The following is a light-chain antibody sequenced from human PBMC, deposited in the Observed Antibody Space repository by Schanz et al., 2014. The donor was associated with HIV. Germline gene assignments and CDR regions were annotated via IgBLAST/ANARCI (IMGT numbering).Light chain of an antibody. Sequence: QSVLTQPPSLSGAPGQRISLSCNGSSSNIGAGYDVHWYQHFPGTAPRLLIFDNDNRPSGVPDRISASKSGTSASLAITGLQGDDEADYYCAAWDDSLSGRVFGGGTKLTVL. CDR2: DND. J-gene: IGLJ3*02. V-gene: IGLV1-40*01. CDR1: SSNIGAGYD. CDR3: AAWDDSLSGRV.